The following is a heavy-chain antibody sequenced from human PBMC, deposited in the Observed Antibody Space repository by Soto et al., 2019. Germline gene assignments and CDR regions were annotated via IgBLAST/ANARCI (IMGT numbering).Heavy chain of an antibody. D-gene: IGHD4-17*01. Sequence: QITLKESGPTLVKPTQTLTLTCTLSGFSLSTSGVGVGWIRQSPGKALEWLAVIYWDDVKHYSPSLERRLTITKDTSESEVVLTMTNMDPVDTATYYCARKGSGDYALDYWGQGILVTVYS. V-gene: IGHV2-5*02. J-gene: IGHJ4*02. CDR1: GFSLSTSGVG. CDR3: ARKGSGDYALDY. CDR2: IYWDDVK.